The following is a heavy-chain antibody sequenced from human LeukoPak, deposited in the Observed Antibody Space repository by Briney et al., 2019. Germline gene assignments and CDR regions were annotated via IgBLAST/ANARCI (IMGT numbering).Heavy chain of an antibody. J-gene: IGHJ4*02. D-gene: IGHD1-26*01. CDR3: ARSRREAKYYFDY. V-gene: IGHV4-61*01. Sequence: PSETLSLTCTVSGGSISSSSYYWSWIRQPPGKGLEWIGYIYYSGSTNYNPSLKSRVTISVDTSKNQFSLKLSSVTAADTAVYYCARSRREAKYYFDYWGQGTLVTVSS. CDR2: IYYSGST. CDR1: GGSISSSSYY.